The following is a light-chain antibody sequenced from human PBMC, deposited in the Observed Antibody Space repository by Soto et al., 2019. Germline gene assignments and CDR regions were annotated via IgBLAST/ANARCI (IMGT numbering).Light chain of an antibody. Sequence: EVMMTQFPDTVSVTPGETVSLSCGASQSVRTNLAWYQQKPGQAPRLLIYGASTRATGIPARFSGSGSGTEFTLTISSLQSEDFAVYYCQQYNNWSWTFGQGTKVDIK. CDR2: GAS. CDR3: QQYNNWSWT. V-gene: IGKV3-15*01. CDR1: QSVRTN. J-gene: IGKJ1*01.